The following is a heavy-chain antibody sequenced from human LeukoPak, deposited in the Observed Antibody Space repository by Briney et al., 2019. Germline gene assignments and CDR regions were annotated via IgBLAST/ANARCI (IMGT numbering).Heavy chain of an antibody. Sequence: PSETLSLTCTVSGGSISSYYWSWIRQPAGKGLEWIGRIYTSGSTNYNPSLKSRVTMSVDTSKNQFSLKLSSVTAADTAVYYCARDGGVGCSSTSCYFRQADYYYMDVWGKGTTVTVSS. V-gene: IGHV4-4*07. CDR1: GGSISSYY. CDR2: IYTSGST. J-gene: IGHJ6*03. CDR3: ARDGGVGCSSTSCYFRQADYYYMDV. D-gene: IGHD2-2*01.